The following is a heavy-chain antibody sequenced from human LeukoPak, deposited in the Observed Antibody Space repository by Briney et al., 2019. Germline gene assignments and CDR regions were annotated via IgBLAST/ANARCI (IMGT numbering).Heavy chain of an antibody. CDR1: GGSISSSSYY. J-gene: IGHJ4*02. CDR2: IYYSGTT. CDR3: ARGDVVGATLYYFDC. V-gene: IGHV4-39*01. Sequence: SEALSHTCTVSGGSISSSSYYWGWIRQPPGKGLEWIGSIYYSGTTNYNPSLKSRITISVDTSKNQFSLKLRSVTAADTAVYYCARGDVVGATLYYFDCWGQGTLVTVSS. D-gene: IGHD1-26*01.